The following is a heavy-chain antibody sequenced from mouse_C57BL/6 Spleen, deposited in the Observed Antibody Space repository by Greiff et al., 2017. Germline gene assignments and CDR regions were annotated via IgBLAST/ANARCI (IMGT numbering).Heavy chain of an antibody. J-gene: IGHJ2*01. Sequence: QVHVKQPGAELVRPGTSVKLSCKASGYTFTSYWMHWVKQRPGQGLEWIGVIDPSDSYTNYNQKFKGKATLTVDTSSSTAYMQLSSLTSEDSAVYYCARETGDYWGQGTTLTVSS. CDR2: IDPSDSYT. CDR3: ARETGDY. CDR1: GYTFTSYW. V-gene: IGHV1-59*01.